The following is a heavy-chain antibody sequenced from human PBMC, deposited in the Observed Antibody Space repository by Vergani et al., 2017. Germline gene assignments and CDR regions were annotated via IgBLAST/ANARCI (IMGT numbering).Heavy chain of an antibody. CDR2: IYTSGST. CDR3: ATKRGEDAFDI. J-gene: IGHJ3*02. CDR1: GGSISSGSYY. V-gene: IGHV4-61*02. Sequence: QVQLQESGPGLVKPSQTLSLTCTVSGGSISSGSYYWSWIRQPAGKGLEWIGRIYTSGSTNYNPSLKSRVTISVDTSKNQFSLKLSSVTAADTAVYYCATKRGEDAFDIWGQGTMVTVSS.